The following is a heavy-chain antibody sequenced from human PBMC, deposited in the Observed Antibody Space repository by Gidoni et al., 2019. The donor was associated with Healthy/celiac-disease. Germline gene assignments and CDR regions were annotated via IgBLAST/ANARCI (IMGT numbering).Heavy chain of an antibody. CDR1: GGSISSYY. V-gene: IGHV4-4*07. D-gene: IGHD3-22*01. J-gene: IGHJ3*02. Sequence: QVQLQESGPGRVKPSETLSLTCTVPGGSISSYYWSWIRQPAGKGLEWIGRIYTSGSTSYNPSLKSRVTMSVDTSKNQFSLKLSSVTAADTAVYYCARPYYDSSGYYLFAFDIWGQGTMVTVSS. CDR3: ARPYYDSSGYYLFAFDI. CDR2: IYTSGST.